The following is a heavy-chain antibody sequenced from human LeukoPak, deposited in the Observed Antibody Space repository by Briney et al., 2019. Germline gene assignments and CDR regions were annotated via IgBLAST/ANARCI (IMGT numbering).Heavy chain of an antibody. D-gene: IGHD5-12*01. Sequence: ASVKVSCKAAGYTFTGYYMHWARQAPGQGLEWMGWINPNSGGTNYAQKFQGRVTMTRDTSISTAYMELSRLRSDDTAAYYCATVDIVATSNWGQGTLVTVSS. CDR2: INPNSGGT. CDR3: ATVDIVATSN. V-gene: IGHV1-2*02. J-gene: IGHJ4*02. CDR1: GYTFTGYY.